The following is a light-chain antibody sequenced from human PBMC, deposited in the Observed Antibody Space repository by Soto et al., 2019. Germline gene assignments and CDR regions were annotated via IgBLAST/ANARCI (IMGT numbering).Light chain of an antibody. CDR1: HSVTNS. CDR2: DAS. CDR3: QQYYRSSWT. J-gene: IGKJ1*01. Sequence: VVSLSPATLSVSKGERASLSCRASHSVTNSLDLYQQKPGQAPRLLIYDASNRATGIPARFSGSGSGTDFTLTISSLQAEDAAVYYCQQYYRSSWTFGQGTKVDIK. V-gene: IGKV3D-15*01.